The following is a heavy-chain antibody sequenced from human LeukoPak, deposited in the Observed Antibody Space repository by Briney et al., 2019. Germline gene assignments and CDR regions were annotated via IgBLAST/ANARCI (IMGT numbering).Heavy chain of an antibody. D-gene: IGHD3-3*01. J-gene: IGHJ4*02. Sequence: SQTLSLTCTVSGGSISSGGYYWSWIRQHPGKGLEWIGYIYYSGSTYYNPSLKSRVAMSVDASKNQFSLKLSSVTAADTAVYYCARHHPFWSGYVYYLDYWGQGTLVTVSS. CDR2: IYYSGST. V-gene: IGHV4-31*03. CDR1: GGSISSGGYY. CDR3: ARHHPFWSGYVYYLDY.